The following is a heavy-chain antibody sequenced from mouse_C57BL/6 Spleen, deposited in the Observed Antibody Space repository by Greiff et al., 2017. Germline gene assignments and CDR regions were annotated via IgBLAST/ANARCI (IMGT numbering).Heavy chain of an antibody. J-gene: IGHJ4*01. D-gene: IGHD3-2*02. CDR3: ARYGSGWDYAMDY. CDR1: GFTFTDYY. Sequence: EVQLVESGGGLVQPGGSLSLSCAASGFTFTDYYMSWVRQPPGKALEWLGFIRNKANGYTTEYSASVKGRFTISSDNSQSILYLQMNALRAEDSATYYCARYGSGWDYAMDYWGQGTSVTVSS. V-gene: IGHV7-3*01. CDR2: IRNKANGYTT.